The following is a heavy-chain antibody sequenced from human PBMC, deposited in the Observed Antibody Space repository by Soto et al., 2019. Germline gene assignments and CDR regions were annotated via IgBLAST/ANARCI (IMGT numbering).Heavy chain of an antibody. Sequence: QVQLVQSGAEVKKPGASVKVSCKAAGYTFTGYYMHWVRQAPGQGLEWMGWINPNSGGTNYAQKFQGRVTMTRDTSISTAYMELSSLRSDDTAVYYCATEALPEYYASSAYYGRWGQGTLVTVSS. J-gene: IGHJ4*02. CDR3: ATEALPEYYASSAYYGR. CDR1: GYTFTGYY. CDR2: INPNSGGT. D-gene: IGHD3-22*01. V-gene: IGHV1-2*02.